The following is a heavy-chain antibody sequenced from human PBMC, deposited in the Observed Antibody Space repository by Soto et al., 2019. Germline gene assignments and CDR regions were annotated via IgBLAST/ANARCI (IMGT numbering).Heavy chain of an antibody. Sequence: QVQLQQWGAGLSKPSETLSLTCAVYGGSFSGYYWSWIRQPPGKGLEWIGEINHSGSTNYNPSLKSRVTISVDTSKNQFSLKLSSVTAADTAVYYCAGPTGIAAAALIDWGQGTLVTVSS. J-gene: IGHJ4*02. CDR3: AGPTGIAAAALID. D-gene: IGHD6-13*01. V-gene: IGHV4-34*01. CDR2: INHSGST. CDR1: GGSFSGYY.